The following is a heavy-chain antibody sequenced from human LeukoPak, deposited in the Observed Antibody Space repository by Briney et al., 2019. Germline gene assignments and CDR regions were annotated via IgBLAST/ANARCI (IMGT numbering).Heavy chain of an antibody. V-gene: IGHV3-30*03. J-gene: IGHJ5*02. CDR3: ARGNGIVKLKGYCTGSSCFNYFDP. D-gene: IGHD2-15*01. Sequence: PGGSLRLSCAASGLPFSSYGMHWVRQAPGKGLEWVALISYDGSNEHYADSVKGRFTISRDNSKNMLYLEMNSLRAEDTAVYYCARGNGIVKLKGYCTGSSCFNYFDPWGQGTLVTVSS. CDR2: ISYDGSNE. CDR1: GLPFSSYG.